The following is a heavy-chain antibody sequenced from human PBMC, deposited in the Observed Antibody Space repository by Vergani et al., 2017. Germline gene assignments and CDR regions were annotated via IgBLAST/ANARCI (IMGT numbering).Heavy chain of an antibody. V-gene: IGHV2-5*02. CDR2: IYWDDDK. Sequence: QITLKESGPTLVKPTQTLTLTCTFSGFSFSTSGVGVGWIRQPPGKALEWLALIYWDDDKRYSPSLKRRLTITKEASKNQVVLTMTNMDPVDTATYYCAHSRPYYYDSSGYSNYYYYYMDVWGKGTTVTVSS. J-gene: IGHJ6*03. CDR3: AHSRPYYYDSSGYSNYYYYYMDV. D-gene: IGHD3-22*01. CDR1: GFSFSTSGVG.